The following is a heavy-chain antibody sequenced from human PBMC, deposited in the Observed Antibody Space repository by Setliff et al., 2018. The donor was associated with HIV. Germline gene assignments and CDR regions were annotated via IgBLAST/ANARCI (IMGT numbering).Heavy chain of an antibody. D-gene: IGHD6-13*01. CDR3: VRGGDSSSWYWGRWFDP. CDR2: INYSRAT. CDR1: GESLSGYY. J-gene: IGHJ5*02. V-gene: IGHV4-34*01. Sequence: TLSLTCAVYGESLSGYYWSWIRQPPGKGLEWIGEINYSRATNYNPSLQSRVTISVDTSKNQFSLKLNSVTAADTAVYYCVRGGDSSSWYWGRWFDPWGQGTLVTVSS.